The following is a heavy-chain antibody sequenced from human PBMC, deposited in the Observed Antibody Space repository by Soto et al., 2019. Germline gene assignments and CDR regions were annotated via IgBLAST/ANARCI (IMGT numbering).Heavy chain of an antibody. D-gene: IGHD2-15*01. CDR1: GFTFSSYA. CDR2: ISGSGGST. J-gene: IGHJ5*02. V-gene: IGHV3-23*01. CDR3: ATAWFWVVAATRSASPNWFDP. Sequence: PGGSLRLSCAASGFTFSSYAMSWVRQAPGKGLEWVSAISGSGGSTYYADSVKGRFTISRDNSKNTLYLQMNSLRAEDTAVYYCATAWFWVVAATRSASPNWFDPWGQGTLVTVSS.